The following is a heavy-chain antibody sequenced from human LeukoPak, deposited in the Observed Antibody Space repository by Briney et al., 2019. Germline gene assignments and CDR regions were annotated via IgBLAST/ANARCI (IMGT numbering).Heavy chain of an antibody. CDR1: GFTVSSNY. J-gene: IGHJ4*02. Sequence: GGSLRLSCAASGFTVSSNYMSWVRQAPGKGLEWVSVIYSGGSTYYADSVKGRFTISRDNSKNTLYLQMNSLRAEDTAVYYCARGPLGHYYDSSGYYDWGQGTLVTVSS. CDR3: ARGPLGHYYDSSGYYD. V-gene: IGHV3-66*02. D-gene: IGHD3-22*01. CDR2: IYSGGST.